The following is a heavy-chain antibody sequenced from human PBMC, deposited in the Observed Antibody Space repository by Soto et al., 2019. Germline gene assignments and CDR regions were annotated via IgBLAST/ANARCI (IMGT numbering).Heavy chain of an antibody. Sequence: VAAISHDGSNKYYADSVKGRFSISRDHSNNTLYLQMNSLRVEDTAVYYCAKETRSRAVTATRVNGMDVWGQGTTVTVSS. CDR2: ISHDGSNK. J-gene: IGHJ6*02. D-gene: IGHD2-21*02. V-gene: IGHV3-30*18. CDR3: AKETRSRAVTATRVNGMDV.